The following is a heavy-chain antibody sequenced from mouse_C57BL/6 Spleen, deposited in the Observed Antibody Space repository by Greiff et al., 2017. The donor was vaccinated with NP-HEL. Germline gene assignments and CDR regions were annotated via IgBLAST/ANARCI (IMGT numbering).Heavy chain of an antibody. CDR1: GYTFTSYW. Sequence: QVQLQQPGAELVKPGASVKMSCKASGYTFTSYWITWVKQRPGQGLEWIGDIYPGSGSTNYNEKFKSKATLTVDTSSSTAYMQLSSLTSEDSAVYYCTHYYGNSGAMDYWGQGTSVTVSS. CDR2: IYPGSGST. J-gene: IGHJ4*01. V-gene: IGHV1-55*01. CDR3: THYYGNSGAMDY. D-gene: IGHD2-1*01.